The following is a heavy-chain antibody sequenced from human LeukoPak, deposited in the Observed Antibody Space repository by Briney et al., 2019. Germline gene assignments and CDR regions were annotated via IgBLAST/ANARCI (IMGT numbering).Heavy chain of an antibody. V-gene: IGHV3-21*01. J-gene: IGHJ6*03. Sequence: GGSLRLSCAASEFSVGSNYMTWVRQAPGKGLEWVSSISSSSSYIYYADSVKGRFTISRDNAKNSLYLQMNSLRAEDTAVYYCARGRFGGNYYYYMDVWGKGTTVTISS. CDR3: ARGRFGGNYYYYMDV. CDR1: EFSVGSNY. CDR2: ISSSSSYI. D-gene: IGHD3-16*01.